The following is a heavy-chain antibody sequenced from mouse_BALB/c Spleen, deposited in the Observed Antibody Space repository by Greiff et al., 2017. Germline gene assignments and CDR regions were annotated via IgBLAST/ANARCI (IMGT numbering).Heavy chain of an antibody. V-gene: IGHV1-9*01. CDR3: ARDGEVRRWFAY. Sequence: VQLQQSGAELMKPGASVKISCKATGYTFSSYWIEWVKQRPGHGLEWIGEILPGSGSTNYNEKFKGKATFTADTSSNTAYMQLSSLTSEDSAVYYCARDGEVRRWFAYWGQGTLVTVSA. CDR2: ILPGSGST. J-gene: IGHJ3*01. D-gene: IGHD2-14*01. CDR1: GYTFSSYW.